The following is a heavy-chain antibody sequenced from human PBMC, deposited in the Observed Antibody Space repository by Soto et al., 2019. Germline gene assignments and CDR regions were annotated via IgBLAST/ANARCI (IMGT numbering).Heavy chain of an antibody. CDR2: IIPIFGTA. CDR3: ARHVPAAGYYYGMDV. CDR1: GGTFSSYA. V-gene: IGHV1-69*12. J-gene: IGHJ6*02. Sequence: QVQLVQSGAEVKKPGSSVKVSCKASGGTFSSYAISWVRQAPGQGLEWMGGIIPIFGTADYAQKFQGRVTMTADQSTNTAYRELGSLRSEGTAVYYCARHVPAAGYYYGMDVWGQGTTVTGSS. D-gene: IGHD2-2*01.